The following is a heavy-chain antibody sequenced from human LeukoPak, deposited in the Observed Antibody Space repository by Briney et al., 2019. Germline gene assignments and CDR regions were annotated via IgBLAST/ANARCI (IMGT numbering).Heavy chain of an antibody. CDR3: ARVRYFDWLGAFDI. D-gene: IGHD3-9*01. J-gene: IGHJ3*02. V-gene: IGHV1-69*13. CDR1: GGTFSSYA. Sequence: EASVKVSCKASGGTFSSYAISWVRQAPGQGLEWMGGIIPIFGTANYAQKFQGRVTITADASTSTAYMELSSLRSEDTAVYYCARVRYFDWLGAFDIWGQGTMVTVSS. CDR2: IIPIFGTA.